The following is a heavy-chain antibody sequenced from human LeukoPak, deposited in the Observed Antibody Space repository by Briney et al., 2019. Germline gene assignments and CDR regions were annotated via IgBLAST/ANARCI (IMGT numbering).Heavy chain of an antibody. V-gene: IGHV1-18*04. CDR3: ARAARLSSIVVPAAIGAWFDP. CDR1: GYTFTSYG. Sequence: ASVKVSCKASGYTFTSYGISWVRQAPGQGLEWMGWISAYNGNTNYAQKLQGRVTMTTDTSTSTAYMELRSLRSDDTAVYYCARAARLSSIVVPAAIGAWFDPWGQGTLVTVSS. J-gene: IGHJ5*02. CDR2: ISAYNGNT. D-gene: IGHD2-2*01.